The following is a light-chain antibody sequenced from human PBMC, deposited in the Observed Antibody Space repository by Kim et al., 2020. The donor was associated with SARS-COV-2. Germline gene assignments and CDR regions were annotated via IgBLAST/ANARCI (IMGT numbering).Light chain of an antibody. CDR3: QQLNSFPPV. CDR2: DAT. CDR1: QGISSY. Sequence: ASVGDNLTLPCRASQGISSYLASYQQIPGKAPNLLIYDATTLQSGVPSRFSGGGSGTDFTLTISSLQPEYFATYYCQQLNSFPPVFGPGTKVDIK. J-gene: IGKJ3*01. V-gene: IGKV1-9*01.